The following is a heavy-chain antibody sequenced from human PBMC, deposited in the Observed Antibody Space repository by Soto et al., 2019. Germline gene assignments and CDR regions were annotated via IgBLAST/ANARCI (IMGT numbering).Heavy chain of an antibody. V-gene: IGHV4-4*07. D-gene: IGHD6-13*01. Sequence: PSETLSLTCTVSGGSIINYYLTWIRQPAGKGLEWVGRIYGSGSTSYNPSLKSRLTMSVDTSKNQFSLKLTSVTAADTALYYCARQTTYSSSWFDYWGHGTLVTVSS. J-gene: IGHJ5*01. CDR3: ARQTTYSSSWFDY. CDR1: GGSIINYY. CDR2: IYGSGST.